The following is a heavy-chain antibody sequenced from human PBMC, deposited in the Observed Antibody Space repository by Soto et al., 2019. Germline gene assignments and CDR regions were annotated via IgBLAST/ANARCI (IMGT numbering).Heavy chain of an antibody. CDR1: GASITSGAYY. CDR2: IYYSGST. D-gene: IGHD2-2*01. J-gene: IGHJ5*02. Sequence: PSETLSLTCTVSGASITSGAYYWTWIRQPPGKGLEWIGYIYYSGSTYYNKSLKSRVTISVDTSKNQFSLKLSSVTAADTAVYYCARVMPIVVVPAAIGNWFDPWGQGTLVTVSS. V-gene: IGHV4-30-4*08. CDR3: ARVMPIVVVPAAIGNWFDP.